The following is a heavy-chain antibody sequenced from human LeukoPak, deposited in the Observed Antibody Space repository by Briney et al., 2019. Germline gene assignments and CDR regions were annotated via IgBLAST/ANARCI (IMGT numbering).Heavy chain of an antibody. D-gene: IGHD3-10*01. V-gene: IGHV4-59*01. J-gene: IGHJ3*02. CDR2: IYYSGST. CDR1: GGSISSYY. CDR3: ASGYGSRSYRDAFDI. Sequence: SETLSLTCTVSGGSISSYYWSWIRQPPGKGLEWIGYIYYSGSTNYNPSLKSRVTISVDTSKNQFSLKLSSVTAADTAVYYCASGYGSRSYRDAFDIWGQGTMVTVSS.